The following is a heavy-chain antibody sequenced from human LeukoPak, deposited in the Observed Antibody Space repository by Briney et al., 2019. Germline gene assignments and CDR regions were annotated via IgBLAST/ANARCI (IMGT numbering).Heavy chain of an antibody. CDR2: INPSGGST. CDR3: ARGSRLGVVERDAFDI. CDR1: GYTFTSYY. V-gene: IGHV1-46*01. D-gene: IGHD3-3*01. Sequence: ASVKVSCKASGYTFTSYYMHWVRQAPGQGLEWMGIINPSGGSTSYAQKFQGRVTMTRDMSTSTVYMELSSLRSEDTAVYYCARGSRLGVVERDAFDIWGQGAMVTVSS. J-gene: IGHJ3*02.